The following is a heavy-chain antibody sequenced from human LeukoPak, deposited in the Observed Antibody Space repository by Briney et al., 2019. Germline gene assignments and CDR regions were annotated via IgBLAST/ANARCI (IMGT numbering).Heavy chain of an antibody. Sequence: PGGSLRLSCTVSGFNFNNYWMHWVRQAPGKGLVWVSRMNNDGRVISYADSVNGRFTISRDNAKNTLYLQMNGLRAEDTAVYYCARDRTTVTTFDYWGQGTLVTVSS. CDR1: GFNFNNYW. D-gene: IGHD4-17*01. V-gene: IGHV3-74*01. CDR2: MNNDGRVI. J-gene: IGHJ4*02. CDR3: ARDRTTVTTFDY.